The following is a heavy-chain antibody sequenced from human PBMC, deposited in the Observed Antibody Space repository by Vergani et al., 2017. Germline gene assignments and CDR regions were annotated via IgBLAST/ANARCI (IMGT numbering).Heavy chain of an antibody. CDR1: GYTFTDHF. V-gene: IGHV1-69-2*01. CDR3: ATPETGNKGGMED. D-gene: IGHD1-14*01. J-gene: IGHJ6*02. CDR2: VDPEDGET. Sequence: EVQLVQSGAEVKKPGATMKISCKVSGYTFTDHFMHWVKQAPGKGLEWMGLVDPEDGETIYAEKFKGRVTIAADTSTDTVHLELSSLRSEDTAGYYCATPETGNKGGMEDWVQGTTVIVSS.